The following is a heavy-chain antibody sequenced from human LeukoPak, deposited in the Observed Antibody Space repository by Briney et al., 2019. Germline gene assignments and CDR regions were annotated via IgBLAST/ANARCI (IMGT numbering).Heavy chain of an antibody. Sequence: SETLSLTCTVSGGSISSSSYYWGWIRQPPGKGLEWIGSIYYSGSTYYNPSLKSRVTISVDTSKNQFSLKLSSVTAADTAVYYCASLLFQTSVAFDYWGQGTLVTVSS. CDR3: ASLLFQTSVAFDY. CDR2: IYYSGST. CDR1: GGSISSSSYY. J-gene: IGHJ4*02. D-gene: IGHD6-19*01. V-gene: IGHV4-39*01.